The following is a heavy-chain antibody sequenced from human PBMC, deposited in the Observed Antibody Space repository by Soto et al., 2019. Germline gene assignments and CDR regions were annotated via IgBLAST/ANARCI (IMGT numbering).Heavy chain of an antibody. CDR3: ARHTPAISISDH. J-gene: IGHJ4*02. CDR2: INHSGST. V-gene: IGHV4-39*01. D-gene: IGHD2-15*01. CDR1: GGSISSSSYY. Sequence: SETLSLTCTVSGGSISSSSYYWGWIRQPPGKGLEWIGEINHSGSTNYNPSLKSRVTISVDTSKNQFSLKLSSVTAADTAVYYCARHTPAISISDHWGQGTLVTVSS.